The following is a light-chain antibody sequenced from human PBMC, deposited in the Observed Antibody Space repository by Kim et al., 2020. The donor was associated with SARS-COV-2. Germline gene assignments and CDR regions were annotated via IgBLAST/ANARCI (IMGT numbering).Light chain of an antibody. CDR3: QQYYSYPRT. CDR1: QGISSY. CDR2: AAS. J-gene: IGKJ1*01. V-gene: IGKV1-8*01. Sequence: ASTGDRVTITCRASQGISSYLAWYQQKPGKAPKLLIYAASTLQSGVPSRFSGSGSGTDFTLTISCLQSEDFTTYYCQQYYSYPRTFGQGTKVDIK.